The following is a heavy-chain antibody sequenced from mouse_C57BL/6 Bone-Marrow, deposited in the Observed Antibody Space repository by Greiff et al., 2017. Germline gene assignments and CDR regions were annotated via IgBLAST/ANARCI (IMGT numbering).Heavy chain of an antibody. CDR2: IDPSDSYT. Sequence: QVQLKQPGAELVMPGASVKLSCKASGYTFTSYWMHWVKQRPGQGLEWIGEIDPSDSYTNYNQKFKGKSTLTVDKSSSAAYMQLSSLTSEDSAVYYCARVVTPVESWFAYWGQGTLVTVSA. J-gene: IGHJ3*01. CDR1: GYTFTSYW. CDR3: ARVVTPVESWFAY. D-gene: IGHD1-1*01. V-gene: IGHV1-69*01.